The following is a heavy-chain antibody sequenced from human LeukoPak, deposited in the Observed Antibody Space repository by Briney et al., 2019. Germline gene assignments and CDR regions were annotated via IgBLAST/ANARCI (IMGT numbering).Heavy chain of an antibody. CDR1: GGSFSNYY. Sequence: PSETLSLTCSVSGGSFSNYYWNWIRQPAGKGLEWIGRIYTSGSTNYNPSLKSRVTMSLDTSQKEVSLTLSSMTAADTAVYFCARGSGSYRPLYFFDYWGQGNLVTVSS. CDR3: ARGSGSYRPLYFFDY. V-gene: IGHV4-4*07. CDR2: IYTSGST. J-gene: IGHJ4*02. D-gene: IGHD3-16*02.